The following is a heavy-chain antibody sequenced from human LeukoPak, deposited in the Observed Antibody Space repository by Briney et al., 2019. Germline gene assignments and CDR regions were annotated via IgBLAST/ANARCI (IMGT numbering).Heavy chain of an antibody. CDR3: ARATYDSNGYTANHDS. D-gene: IGHD3-22*01. J-gene: IGHJ4*02. Sequence: GGSLRLSCAASGNYWMHWVRQVPGQGLVWVSHINSDGSWTSYADSVKGRFTISRDSSKNTLYLQMDNLRVEDAAVYYCARATYDSNGYTANHDSWGQGTLVTVSS. CDR2: INSDGSWT. V-gene: IGHV3-74*01. CDR1: GNYW.